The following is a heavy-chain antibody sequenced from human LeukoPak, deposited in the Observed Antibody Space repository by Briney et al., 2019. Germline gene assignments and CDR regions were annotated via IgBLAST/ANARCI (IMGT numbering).Heavy chain of an antibody. V-gene: IGHV4-30-4*01. CDR2: IYYSGST. CDR3: ARARKSRGYSGYDSTLDFDY. D-gene: IGHD5-12*01. Sequence: PSETRSLTCTVSGGSISSGDYYWSWIRQPPGKGLEWIGYIYYSGSTYYNPSLKSRVTISVDTSKNQFSLKLSSVTAADTAVYYCARARKSRGYSGYDSTLDFDYWGQGTLVTVSS. CDR1: GGSISSGDYY. J-gene: IGHJ4*02.